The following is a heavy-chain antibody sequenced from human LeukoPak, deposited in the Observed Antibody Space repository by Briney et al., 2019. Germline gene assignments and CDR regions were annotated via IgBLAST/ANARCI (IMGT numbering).Heavy chain of an antibody. CDR1: GGSISSSSYY. Sequence: SETLSLTCTVSGGSISSSSYYWGWIRQPPGKGLEWIGSIYYSGSTYYNPSLKSRVTISVDTSKNQFSLKLSSVTAADTAVYYCARHSRSPPALYCGGDCFNYYYYGMDVWGQGTTVTVSS. D-gene: IGHD2-21*02. CDR3: ARHSRSPPALYCGGDCFNYYYYGMDV. V-gene: IGHV4-39*01. J-gene: IGHJ6*02. CDR2: IYYSGST.